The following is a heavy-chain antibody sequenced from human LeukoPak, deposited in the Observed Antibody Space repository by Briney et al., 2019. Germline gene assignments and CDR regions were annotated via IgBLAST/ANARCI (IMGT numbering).Heavy chain of an antibody. D-gene: IGHD2-15*01. CDR3: ARLRGPNCSGGSFYDY. CDR1: GYSFTSYA. Sequence: ASVKVSCKASGYSFTSYAMNWVRQAPVRGLESVGFINTNTGNPTYDQGFTGRFVFSLDTYVSTAYLQISSLKAEDTAVYYCARLRGPNCSGGSFYDYWGQGTLVTVSS. V-gene: IGHV7-4-1*02. J-gene: IGHJ4*02. CDR2: INTNTGNP.